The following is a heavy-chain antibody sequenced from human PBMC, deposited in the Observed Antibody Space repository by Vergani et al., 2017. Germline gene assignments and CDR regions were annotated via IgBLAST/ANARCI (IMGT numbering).Heavy chain of an antibody. D-gene: IGHD2-2*01. CDR2: IRSKANSYAT. J-gene: IGHJ6*03. Sequence: EVQLVESGGGLVQPGGSLKLSCAASGFTFSGSAMHWVRQASGKGLEWVGRIRSKANSYATAYAASVKGRFTISRDDSKDTAYLQMNSLKTEDTAVYYCTRRSVGPATPEYYYYMDVWGKGTTVTVSS. CDR3: TRRSVGPATPEYYYYMDV. CDR1: GFTFSGSA. V-gene: IGHV3-73*02.